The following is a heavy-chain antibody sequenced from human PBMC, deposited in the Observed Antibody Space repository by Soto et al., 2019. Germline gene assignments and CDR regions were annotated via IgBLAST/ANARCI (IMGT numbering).Heavy chain of an antibody. Sequence: GGSLRLSCAASGFTFSSYAMSWVRQAPGKGLEWVSAISGGGGSTYYADSVKGRFTISRDNSKNTLYRQMNSLRAEDTAVYYCAKPPTVTTQPYNWFDPWGQGTLVTVSS. D-gene: IGHD4-17*01. CDR2: ISGGGGST. V-gene: IGHV3-23*01. CDR1: GFTFSSYA. J-gene: IGHJ5*02. CDR3: AKPPTVTTQPYNWFDP.